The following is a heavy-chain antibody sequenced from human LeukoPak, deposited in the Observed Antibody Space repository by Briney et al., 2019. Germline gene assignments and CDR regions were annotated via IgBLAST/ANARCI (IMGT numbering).Heavy chain of an antibody. V-gene: IGHV4-59*01. CDR3: ARGLVGLTPHAGVFQI. CDR2: IYSNGNT. D-gene: IGHD1-26*01. Sequence: PSETLSLTCTVSGGSISSYYWNWIRQPPGKGLEWIGYIYSNGNTNSNPSLKSRVTIAVDTSQSQFSLKLSSVTAADTAVHYCARGLVGLTPHAGVFQIWGQGTKVTVSS. CDR1: GGSISSYY. J-gene: IGHJ3*02.